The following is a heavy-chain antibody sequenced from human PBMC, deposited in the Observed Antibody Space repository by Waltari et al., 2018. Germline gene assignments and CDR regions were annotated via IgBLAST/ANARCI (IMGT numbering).Heavy chain of an antibody. CDR1: GGSITSYY. J-gene: IGHJ4*02. CDR3: ARSQGGYTSGWPDY. D-gene: IGHD6-19*01. CDR2: IYYSGST. V-gene: IGHV4-59*01. Sequence: QVQLQESGPGLVKPSETLSLTCTVSGGSITSYYWNCTRKPPGKGLEWIGYIYYSGSTNYNPSLKSRVTISVDTSKNQFSLKLSSVTVADTAVYYCARSQGGYTSGWPDYWGQGTLVIVSS.